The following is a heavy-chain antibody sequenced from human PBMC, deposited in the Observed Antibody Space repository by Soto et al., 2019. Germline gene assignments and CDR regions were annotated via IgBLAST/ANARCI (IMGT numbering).Heavy chain of an antibody. J-gene: IGHJ6*02. CDR3: ARGGDTAMVIYYYYGMDV. D-gene: IGHD5-18*01. CDR1: GGTFSSYA. CDR2: IIPIFGTA. Sequence: SVKVSCKASGGTFSSYAISWVRQAPGQGLEWMGGIIPIFGTANYAQKFQGRVTITADESTSTAYMELSSLRSEDTAVYYCARGGDTAMVIYYYYGMDVWGQGTTVTVSS. V-gene: IGHV1-69*13.